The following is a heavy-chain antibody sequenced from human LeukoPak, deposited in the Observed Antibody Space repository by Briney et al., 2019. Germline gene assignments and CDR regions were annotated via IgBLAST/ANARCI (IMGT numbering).Heavy chain of an antibody. CDR2: IYTDGRT. V-gene: IGHV3-53*01. D-gene: IGHD4-17*01. CDR3: ARGNYGDDSYYFDY. CDR1: GLTVSSNY. Sequence: PGGSLGLSCAASGLTVSSNYMSWVRQAPGKGLEWVSVIYTDGRTFYAGSVKGRFTISRDSSKNTVYLQMNSLRVEDTAVYYCARGNYGDDSYYFDYWGRGALVTVSS. J-gene: IGHJ4*02.